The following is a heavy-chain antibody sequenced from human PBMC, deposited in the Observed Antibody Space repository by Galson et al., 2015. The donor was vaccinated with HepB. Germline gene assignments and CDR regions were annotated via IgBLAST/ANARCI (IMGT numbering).Heavy chain of an antibody. CDR1: GFTFSSYG. Sequence: SLRLSCAASGFTFSSYGMHWVRQAPGKGLEWVAVISYDGSNKYYADSVKGRFTISRDNSKNTLYLQMNSLRAEDTAVYYCAKDWSGQWLVFNTDWYFDLWGRGTLVTVSS. CDR3: AKDWSGQWLVFNTDWYFDL. CDR2: ISYDGSNK. V-gene: IGHV3-30*18. J-gene: IGHJ2*01. D-gene: IGHD6-19*01.